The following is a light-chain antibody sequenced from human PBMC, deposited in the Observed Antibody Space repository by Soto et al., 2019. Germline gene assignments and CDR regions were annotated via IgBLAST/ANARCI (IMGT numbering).Light chain of an antibody. Sequence: EIVMTQSPATLSVSPGESATLSCTASQSVSSNLAWYQHKPGQAPRLLLYTASTRATGIPARFSGSGSETEVTLTISGRQSEDVAVYYWQQYHNWPPVTFGQGTKLEIK. V-gene: IGKV3-15*01. J-gene: IGKJ2*01. CDR2: TAS. CDR1: QSVSSN. CDR3: QQYHNWPPVT.